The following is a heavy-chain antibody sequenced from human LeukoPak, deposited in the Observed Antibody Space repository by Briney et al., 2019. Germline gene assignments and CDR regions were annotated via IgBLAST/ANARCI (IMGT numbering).Heavy chain of an antibody. J-gene: IGHJ4*02. CDR1: GGSISSYY. Sequence: PSETLSLTCTVSGGSISSYYWSWIRQPPGKRLELIGHIYYSGSTNYNPSLKSRLTISVDTSKNQFSLKLSSVTAADTAVYYCASRSSIWSGYQDTLYYFDSWGQGTLVTVSS. CDR2: IYYSGST. CDR3: ASRSSIWSGYQDTLYYFDS. D-gene: IGHD3-3*01. V-gene: IGHV4-59*01.